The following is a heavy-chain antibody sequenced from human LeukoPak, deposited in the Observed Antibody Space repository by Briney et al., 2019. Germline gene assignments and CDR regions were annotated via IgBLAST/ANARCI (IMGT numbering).Heavy chain of an antibody. D-gene: IGHD6-13*01. CDR1: GFTFSSYA. Sequence: SGGSLRLSCAASGFTFSSYAMHWVRQAPGKGLEWVAVISYDGSNKYYADSVKGRFTISRDNSKNTLYLQMNSLRAEDTAVYYCARVSSQQLVLWYFDYWGQGTLVTVSS. J-gene: IGHJ4*02. V-gene: IGHV3-30-3*01. CDR3: ARVSSQQLVLWYFDY. CDR2: ISYDGSNK.